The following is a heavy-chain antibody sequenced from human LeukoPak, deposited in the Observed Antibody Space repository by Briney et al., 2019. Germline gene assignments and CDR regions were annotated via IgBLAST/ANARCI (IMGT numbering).Heavy chain of an antibody. CDR2: ISSSGSTI. D-gene: IGHD4-17*01. J-gene: IGHJ5*02. V-gene: IGHV3-48*03. CDR1: GFIFSSYE. CDR3: ARDGLRDYGGNWFDP. Sequence: GGSLRLSCAASGFIFSSYEMNWVRQAPGKGLEWVSYISSSGSTIQYADSVKGRFTISRDNAKNSQYLQMNSLRAEDTAVYYCARDGLRDYGGNWFDPWGQGTLVTVSS.